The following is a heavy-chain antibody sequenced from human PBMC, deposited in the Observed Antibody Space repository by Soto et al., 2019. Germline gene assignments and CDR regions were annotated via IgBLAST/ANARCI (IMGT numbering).Heavy chain of an antibody. Sequence: PSEILSLTCTVSGGSISSYYWSWIRQPAGKGLEWIGRIYTSGSTNYNPSLKSRVTMSVDTSKNQFSLKLSSVTAADTAVYYCARDLSYYDSSGYSNWFDPWGQGTLVTVSS. CDR2: IYTSGST. J-gene: IGHJ5*02. D-gene: IGHD3-22*01. V-gene: IGHV4-4*07. CDR3: ARDLSYYDSSGYSNWFDP. CDR1: GGSISSYY.